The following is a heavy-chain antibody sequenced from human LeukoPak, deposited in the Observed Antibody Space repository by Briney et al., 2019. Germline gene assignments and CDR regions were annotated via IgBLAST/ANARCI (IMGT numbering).Heavy chain of an antibody. CDR3: ARDYESGAFDI. Sequence: ASVKVSCKASGYTFTSYDINWVRQATGQGLEWMGWMNPNSGNTGYAQKFQGRVTITRNTSISTAYMELSSLRAEDTAVYYCARDYESGAFDIWGQGTMVTVSS. D-gene: IGHD3-3*01. CDR2: MNPNSGNT. J-gene: IGHJ3*02. V-gene: IGHV1-8*03. CDR1: GYTFTSYD.